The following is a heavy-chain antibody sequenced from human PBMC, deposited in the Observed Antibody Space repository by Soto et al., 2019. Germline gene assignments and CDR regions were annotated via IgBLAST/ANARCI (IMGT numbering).Heavy chain of an antibody. CDR3: ARDLWGYCGADCYPLDV. J-gene: IGHJ6*02. Sequence: SETLSLTCTVSGGSISSYYWSWTRQPPGKGLEWIGYMYNTGSTFYNPSLKSRVTISVDTSKNQFSLKLNSVTAADTAVYYCARDLWGYCGADCYPLDVWGQGTTVTVS. CDR1: GGSISSYY. D-gene: IGHD2-21*02. CDR2: MYNTGST. V-gene: IGHV4-59*01.